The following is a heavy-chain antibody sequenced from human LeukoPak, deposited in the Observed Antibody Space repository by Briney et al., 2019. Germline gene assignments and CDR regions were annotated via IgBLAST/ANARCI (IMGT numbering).Heavy chain of an antibody. CDR1: GYTFTSYY. V-gene: IGHV1-46*01. D-gene: IGHD2-21*02. J-gene: IGHJ5*02. CDR2: INPSGGST. Sequence: ASVKVSCKASGYTFTSYYMHWVRQAPGQGLEWMGIINPSGGSTSYAQKFQGRVTITADESTSTAYMELSSLRSEDTAVYYCARDSAYCGGDCYEPYNWFDPWGQGTLVTVSS. CDR3: ARDSAYCGGDCYEPYNWFDP.